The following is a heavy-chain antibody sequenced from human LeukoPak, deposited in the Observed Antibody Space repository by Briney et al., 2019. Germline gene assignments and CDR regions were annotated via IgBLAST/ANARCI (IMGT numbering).Heavy chain of an antibody. CDR1: GFTFSSYE. CDR2: SSSGTTM. CDR3: ASSRGIVGATGGAFDI. V-gene: IGHV3-48*03. Sequence: PGGSLRLSCTASGFTFSSYEMNWVRQAPGKGLEWVSSSGTTMHYADSVKGRFTISRDNSKNTLYLQMNSLRAEDTAVYYCASSRGIVGATGGAFDIWGQGTMVTVSS. J-gene: IGHJ3*02. D-gene: IGHD1-26*01.